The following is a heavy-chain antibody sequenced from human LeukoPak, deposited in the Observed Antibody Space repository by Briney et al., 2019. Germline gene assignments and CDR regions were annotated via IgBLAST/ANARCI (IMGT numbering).Heavy chain of an antibody. V-gene: IGHV3-74*01. CDR2: INSDGSST. D-gene: IGHD3-22*01. J-gene: IGHJ4*02. CDR3: AKDGAKERYDSSGYGY. Sequence: GGSLRLSCAASGFTFSTYWMHWVRQAPGKGLVWVSRINSDGSSTGYADSVKGRFTISRDNSKNTLYLQMNSLRAEDTAVYYCAKDGAKERYDSSGYGYWGQGTLVIVSS. CDR1: GFTFSTYW.